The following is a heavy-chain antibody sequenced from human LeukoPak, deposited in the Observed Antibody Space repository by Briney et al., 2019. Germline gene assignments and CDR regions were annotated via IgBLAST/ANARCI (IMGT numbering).Heavy chain of an antibody. CDR3: AKAYRSSWFYFDY. V-gene: IGHV3-48*03. CDR1: GFTFSSYE. J-gene: IGHJ4*02. D-gene: IGHD6-6*01. CDR2: ISSSGSTI. Sequence: GGSLILSCAASGFTFSSYEMNWVRQAPGKGLEWASYISSSGSTIYYADSVKGRFTISRDNSKNTLFLQMSGLRAEDTAFYYCAKAYRSSWFYFDYWGQGTLVTVSS.